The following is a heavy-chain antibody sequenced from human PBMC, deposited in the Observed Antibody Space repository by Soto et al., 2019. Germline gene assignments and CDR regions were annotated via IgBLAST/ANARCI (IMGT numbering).Heavy chain of an antibody. CDR3: ARLNKRDFYYSYIDV. Sequence: GGSLRLSCAASGFIFSDYYMTWIRQAPGKGLEWISYISGSGVIPFYADSLKGRGTISRDNAKKSLYLQMNSLRAEDTAVYYCARLNKRDFYYSYIDVWGKGTVVTV. J-gene: IGHJ6*03. CDR2: ISGSGVIP. CDR1: GFIFSDYY. V-gene: IGHV3-11*01.